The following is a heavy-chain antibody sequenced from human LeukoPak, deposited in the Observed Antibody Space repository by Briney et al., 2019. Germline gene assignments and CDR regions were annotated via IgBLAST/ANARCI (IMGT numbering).Heavy chain of an antibody. D-gene: IGHD2-15*01. CDR3: ARDGGLHTNFDY. CDR1: GFSFRNYW. CDR2: TKPDGSAE. V-gene: IGHV3-7*01. Sequence: GGSLRLSCAASGFSFRNYWMGWVRQAPGKGLEWAANTKPDGSAEYYADSVRGRFTASRDNANNLLYLQMNRLRAEDTAVYYCARDGGLHTNFDYWGQGSLLTVSS. J-gene: IGHJ4*02.